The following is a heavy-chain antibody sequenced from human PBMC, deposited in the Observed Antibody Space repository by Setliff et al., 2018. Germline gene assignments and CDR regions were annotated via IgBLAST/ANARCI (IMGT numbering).Heavy chain of an antibody. J-gene: IGHJ4*02. CDR2: ISNGGGAV. V-gene: IGHV3-48*03. Sequence: PGGSLRLSCVASGFTFSNYEFNWVRQAPGKGLEWISYISNGGGAVNYADSVKGRFTISRDNAKSSLYLQMNSLRDEDTAVYYYVRDQGSYGYRAFDYWGQGTLVTVSS. CDR1: GFTFSNYE. D-gene: IGHD5-18*01. CDR3: VRDQGSYGYRAFDY.